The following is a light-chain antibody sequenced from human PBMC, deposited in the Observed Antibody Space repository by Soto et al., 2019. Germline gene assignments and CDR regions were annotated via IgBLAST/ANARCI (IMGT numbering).Light chain of an antibody. CDR2: EVT. CDR1: SSDVGGYNY. CDR3: SSYTSSRTYV. Sequence: QSVLTQPSSWSVSPGQSSTISCTGTSSDVGGYNYVSWYQQHPGKAPKLMIYEVTNRPSGVSNRFSGSKSGNTASLTISGLQAEDEADYYCSSYTSSRTYVFGTGTKVTVL. V-gene: IGLV2-14*01. J-gene: IGLJ1*01.